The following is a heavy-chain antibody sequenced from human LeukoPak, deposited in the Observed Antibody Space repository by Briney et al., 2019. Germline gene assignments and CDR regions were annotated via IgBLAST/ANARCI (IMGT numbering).Heavy chain of an antibody. CDR2: IYYSGST. J-gene: IGHJ4*02. CDR3: ARGARAGYNLEPFDY. Sequence: TETLSLTCTVSGGSMSSYYWSWIRQPPGKGLEWIGYIYYSGSTKYNPSLKSRVTISVDTSKNQFSLKLSSVTATDTAVYYCARGARAGYNLEPFDYWGQGTLVTVSS. CDR1: GGSMSSYY. V-gene: IGHV4-59*08. D-gene: IGHD5-24*01.